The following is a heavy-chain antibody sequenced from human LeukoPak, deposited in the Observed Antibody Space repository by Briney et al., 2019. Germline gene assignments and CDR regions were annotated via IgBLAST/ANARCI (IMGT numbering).Heavy chain of an antibody. CDR1: GGSISSYF. V-gene: IGHV4-59*01. CDR3: ARAIVRGVELDY. CDR2: LYYSGST. D-gene: IGHD3-10*02. Sequence: SETLSLTCTVSGGSISSYFWSWIRQPPGKGLEWIGYLYYSGSTNYNYNPSLKSRVSISVDTTKNQFSLSLTSVTAADTAVYFCARAIVRGVELDYWGQGILLTVSS. J-gene: IGHJ4*02.